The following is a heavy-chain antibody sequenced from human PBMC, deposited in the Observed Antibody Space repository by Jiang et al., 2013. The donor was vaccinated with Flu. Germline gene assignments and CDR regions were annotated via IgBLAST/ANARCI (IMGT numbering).Heavy chain of an antibody. J-gene: IGHJ4*02. Sequence: GGVVQPGRSLRLSCAASGFTFSSYAMHWVRQAPGKGLEWVAVISYDGSNKYYADSVKGRFTISRDNSKNTLYLQMNSLRAEDTAVYYCASGDNSGYSSSCFDYWGQGTLVTVSS. V-gene: IGHV3-30*01. D-gene: IGHD6-13*01. CDR2: ISYDGSNK. CDR3: ASGDNSGYSSSCFDY. CDR1: GFTFSSYA.